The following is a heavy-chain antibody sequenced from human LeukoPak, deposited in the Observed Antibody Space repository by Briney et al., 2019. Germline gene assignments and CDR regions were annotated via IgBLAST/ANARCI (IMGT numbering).Heavy chain of an antibody. CDR2: ISYDGSNK. Sequence: GRSLRLSCAASGFTFSSYGMHWVRQAPGKGLEWVAVISYDGSNKYYADSVKGRFTISRDNSKNTLYLQVNSLRAEDTAVYYCAKDYSGLLLDYYGMDVWGQGTTVTVSS. J-gene: IGHJ6*02. CDR1: GFTFSSYG. V-gene: IGHV3-30*18. D-gene: IGHD2-21*02. CDR3: AKDYSGLLLDYYGMDV.